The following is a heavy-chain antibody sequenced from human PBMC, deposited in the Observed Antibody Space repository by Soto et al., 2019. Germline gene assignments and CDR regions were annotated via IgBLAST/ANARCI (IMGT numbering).Heavy chain of an antibody. CDR1: GGSFSGYY. CDR2: INHSGST. CDR3: ARAIVGATGNWFDP. Sequence: SETLSLTCAVYGGSFSGYYWSWIRQPPGKGLEWIGEINHSGSTNYNPSLKSRVTISVDTSKNQFSLKLSSVTAADTAVYYCARAIVGATGNWFDPWGQGTLVTVSS. D-gene: IGHD1-26*01. V-gene: IGHV4-34*01. J-gene: IGHJ5*02.